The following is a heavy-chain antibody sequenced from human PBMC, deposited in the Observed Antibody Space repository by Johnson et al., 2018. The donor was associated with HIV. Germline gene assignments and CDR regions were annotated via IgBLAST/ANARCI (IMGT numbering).Heavy chain of an antibody. CDR2: IGTAADT. D-gene: IGHD3-16*01. CDR3: AREALVEGGMALDV. J-gene: IGHJ3*01. Sequence: VQLVESGGVMVQPGGSLRLSCAASGFTFSNFDMHWVRQPTGKGLEWVSGIGTAADTYYVGSVKGRFTISRDNDKNSLYLQMNNLRAEDTAVYYCAREALVEGGMALDVWGQGTVVTVFS. CDR1: GFTFSNFD. V-gene: IGHV3-13*01.